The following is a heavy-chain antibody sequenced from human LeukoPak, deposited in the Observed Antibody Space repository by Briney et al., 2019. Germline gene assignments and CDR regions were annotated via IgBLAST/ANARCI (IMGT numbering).Heavy chain of an antibody. CDR2: ISYDGSNK. Sequence: PGGSLRLSCAASGFTFSSYGMHWVRQAPGKGLEWVAVISYDGSNKYYADSVKGRFTISRDNSKNTLYLQMNSLRAEDTAVYYCAKESSSWAIDYWGQGTLVTVSS. V-gene: IGHV3-30*18. CDR1: GFTFSSYG. D-gene: IGHD6-6*01. CDR3: AKESSSWAIDY. J-gene: IGHJ4*02.